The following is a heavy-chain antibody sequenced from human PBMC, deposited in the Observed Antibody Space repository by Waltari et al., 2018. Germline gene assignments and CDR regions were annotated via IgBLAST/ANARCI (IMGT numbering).Heavy chain of an antibody. V-gene: IGHV3-74*03. D-gene: IGHD3-10*01. J-gene: IGHJ6*02. CDR2: IMNESIRI. CDR3: VRLAQRTYRSPVPGRHYYYGMDV. CDR1: GFRFSNYW. Sequence: EEHLLESGGGLVQPGDSLRLSCVASGFRFSNYWMNWVRQAPGKGLVWSQLIMNESIRITYPDSVKGRFTISRDNAKNTLYLQRKRRRAEDTAVYYCVRLAQRTYRSPVPGRHYYYGMDVWGQGTTVTVSS.